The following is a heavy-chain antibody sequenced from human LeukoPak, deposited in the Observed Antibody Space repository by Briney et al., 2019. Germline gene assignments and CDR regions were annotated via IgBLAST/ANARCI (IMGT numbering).Heavy chain of an antibody. CDR1: GYTFTSYD. V-gene: IGHV1-8*03. CDR2: MNPNSGNT. Sequence: ASVKVSCKASGYTFTSYDINWVRQATGQGLEWMGWMNPNSGNTGYAQKFQGRVTITRNTSISTAYMELSSLRSEDTAVYYCARALQEDYGGNPGYWGQGTLVTVSS. J-gene: IGHJ4*02. CDR3: ARALQEDYGGNPGY. D-gene: IGHD4-23*01.